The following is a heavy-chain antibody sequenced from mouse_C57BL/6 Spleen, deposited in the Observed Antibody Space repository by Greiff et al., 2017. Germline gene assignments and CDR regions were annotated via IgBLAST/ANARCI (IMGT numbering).Heavy chain of an antibody. Sequence: EVQGVESGGGLVKPGGSLKLSCAASGFTFSDYGMHWVRQAPEKGLEWVAYISSGSRTIYYADTVKGRFTISRDNAKNTLFLQMSSLRSEDTAMYYCAKGYGGPYYCAMDFWGKGTSVTVSS. CDR1: GFTFSDYG. J-gene: IGHJ4*01. D-gene: IGHD1-1*01. CDR2: ISSGSRTI. CDR3: AKGYGGPYYCAMDF. V-gene: IGHV5-17*01.